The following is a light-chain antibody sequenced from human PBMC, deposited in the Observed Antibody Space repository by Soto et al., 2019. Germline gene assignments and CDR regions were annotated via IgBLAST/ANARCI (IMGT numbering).Light chain of an antibody. V-gene: IGKV3-20*01. J-gene: IGKJ4*01. CDR1: QSVASTY. CDR3: QQYGYSSLT. CDR2: AAD. Sequence: ETVLTQSPGTLSLSPGERATLSCRASQSVASTYLAWYQQKPGQAPRLLIYAADTRATGIPDRFSGGGSGTDFTLTISGLEAEDFAVYYCQQYGYSSLTFGGGTKVDIK.